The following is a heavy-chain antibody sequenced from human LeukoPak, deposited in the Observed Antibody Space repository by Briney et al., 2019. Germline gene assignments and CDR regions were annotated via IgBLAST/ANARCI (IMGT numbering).Heavy chain of an antibody. J-gene: IGHJ4*02. Sequence: PGGSLRLSCAASGFTFSSYAMSWVRQAPGKGLEWVSVISGSGDNTYYADSVKGRFTISRDNSKNTLYLQMNSLRAEDTAVYYCAKDRGYSGYDSVFGFGQIDYWGQGTLVTVSS. CDR2: ISGSGDNT. D-gene: IGHD5-12*01. V-gene: IGHV3-23*01. CDR3: AKDRGYSGYDSVFGFGQIDY. CDR1: GFTFSSYA.